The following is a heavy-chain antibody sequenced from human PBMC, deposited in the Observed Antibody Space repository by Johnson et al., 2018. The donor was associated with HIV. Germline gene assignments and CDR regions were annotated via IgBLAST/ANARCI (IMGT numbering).Heavy chain of an antibody. J-gene: IGHJ3*01. CDR3: ASRKH. Sequence: QVQLVESGGGLVKPGGSLRLSCAASGFTFSDYYMSWIRQAPGKGLEWVSYISSSGSTGYADSVKGRFTISRDNAKNSLYLQMNSLRAEDTAVYDCASRKHWGQGTMVTVSS. CDR1: GFTFSDYY. V-gene: IGHV3-11*05. CDR2: ISSSGST.